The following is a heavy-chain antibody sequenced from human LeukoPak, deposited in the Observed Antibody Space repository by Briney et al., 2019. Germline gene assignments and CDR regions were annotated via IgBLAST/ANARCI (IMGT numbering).Heavy chain of an antibody. CDR1: GLTFSTYA. V-gene: IGHV3-23*01. CDR3: AKGNRYSYGCFDY. CDR2: ISGSGTST. J-gene: IGHJ4*02. D-gene: IGHD5-18*01. Sequence: PGGSLRLSCAASGLTFSTYAMSWVRQAPGKGLEWVSVISGSGTSTYYADSVKGRFTISRDNSKNTLYLQMSSLRADDTAVYYCAKGNRYSYGCFDYWGQGTLVTVSS.